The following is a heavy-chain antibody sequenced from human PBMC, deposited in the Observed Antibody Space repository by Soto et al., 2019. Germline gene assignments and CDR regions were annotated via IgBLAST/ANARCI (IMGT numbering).Heavy chain of an antibody. CDR2: TYYRSKWYN. CDR3: ERVPSYYDSFNDYYSYGRDV. CDR1: GDSVSSNSAA. Sequence: SQTLSLTCAISGDSVSSNSAAWNWIRQSPSRGLEWLGRTYYRSKWYNDYAVSVKSRITINPDTSKNQFSLQLNSVTPEDTAVYYCERVPSYYDSFNDYYSYGRDVWGQGPTVTVSS. D-gene: IGHD3-22*01. V-gene: IGHV6-1*01. J-gene: IGHJ6*02.